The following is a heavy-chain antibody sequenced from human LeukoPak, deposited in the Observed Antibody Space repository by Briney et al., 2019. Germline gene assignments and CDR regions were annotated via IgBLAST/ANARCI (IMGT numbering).Heavy chain of an antibody. D-gene: IGHD1-26*01. Sequence: SETLSLTCTVSGGSISSNYWSWIRQPPGKGLEWIGYIYYSGSTNYNPSLKSPVTISMDTSKNQFSLKLSSVTAADTAVYYCARGGSASPRRSFDLWGRGTLVTVSS. CDR3: ARGGSASPRRSFDL. J-gene: IGHJ2*01. CDR2: IYYSGST. V-gene: IGHV4-59*01. CDR1: GGSISSNY.